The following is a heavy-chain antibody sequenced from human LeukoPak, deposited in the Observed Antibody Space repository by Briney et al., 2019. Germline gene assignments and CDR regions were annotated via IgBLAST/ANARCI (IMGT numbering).Heavy chain of an antibody. V-gene: IGHV5-51*01. CDR3: ARRVEYSRPEYLFDY. D-gene: IGHD2/OR15-2a*01. CDR2: IYPGDSDT. Sequence: GESLKISCKGSGYSFTSYWIGWVRQMPGKGLEWMGIIYPGDSDTRYSPSFQGQVTISADKSISTAYLQCSSLKASDPAMYYCARRVEYSRPEYLFDYWGQGTLVTVSS. CDR1: GYSFTSYW. J-gene: IGHJ4*02.